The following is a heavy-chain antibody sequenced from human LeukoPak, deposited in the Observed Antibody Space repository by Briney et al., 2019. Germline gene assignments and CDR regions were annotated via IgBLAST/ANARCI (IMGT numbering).Heavy chain of an antibody. J-gene: IGHJ1*01. D-gene: IGHD1-1*01. CDR3: ARGRYFYIPVYNPFFFFNT. V-gene: IGHV4-59*01. CDR1: GDSFIGSY. CDR2: IYYPVDT. Sequence: SETLSLTCTVSGDSFIGSYWSWIRQAPGKGLEWIGYIYYPVDTNYNPSLQSRVTISADVSKKQFSLRLTSVTAADTAVYYCARGRYFYIPVYNPFFFFNTWARGLLVTVSS.